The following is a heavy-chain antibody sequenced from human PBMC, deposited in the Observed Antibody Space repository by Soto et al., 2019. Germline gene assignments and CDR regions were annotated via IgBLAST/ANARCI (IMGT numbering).Heavy chain of an antibody. CDR1: GGSISSSNW. V-gene: IGHV4-4*02. D-gene: IGHD3-16*02. J-gene: IGHJ6*02. Sequence: QVQLQESGPGLVKPSGTLSLTCAVSGGSISSSNWWSWVRQPPGKGLEWIGEIYHSGSTNYNPSLKSRVTISVDKSKNPFSLKLSSVAAADTAVYYCARVLKEVITFGGVIVIGGYYYYYGMDVWGQGTTVTVSS. CDR2: IYHSGST. CDR3: ARVLKEVITFGGVIVIGGYYYYYGMDV.